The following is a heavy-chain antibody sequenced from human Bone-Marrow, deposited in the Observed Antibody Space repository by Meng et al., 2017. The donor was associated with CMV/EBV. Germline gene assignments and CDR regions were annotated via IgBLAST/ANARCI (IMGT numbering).Heavy chain of an antibody. CDR3: ARGTSWGHWFDP. V-gene: IGHV4-61*01. J-gene: IGHJ5*02. CDR1: GCTVSSGSYY. CDR2: IYYKGRH. Sequence: GCTVSSGSYYWSGVTRHRGRGWEWIMYIYYKGRHNYNPALKSRVNKSVDTSQNQFSLELSSVTAADTAVYYCARGTSWGHWFDPWGQGTLVTVSS. D-gene: IGHD3-16*01.